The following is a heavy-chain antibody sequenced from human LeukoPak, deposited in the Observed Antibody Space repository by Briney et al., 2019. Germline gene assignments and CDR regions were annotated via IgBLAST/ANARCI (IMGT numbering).Heavy chain of an antibody. CDR3: ARIRRSGWYFNPFDY. CDR1: GGSISSGGYC. J-gene: IGHJ4*02. Sequence: PSETLSLTCTVSGGSISSGGYCWSWIRQPPGKGLEWIGYIYHSGSTYYNPSLKSRVTISVDRSKNQFSLKLSSVTAADTAVYYCARIRRSGWYFNPFDYWGQGTLVTVSS. V-gene: IGHV4-30-2*01. CDR2: IYHSGST. D-gene: IGHD6-19*01.